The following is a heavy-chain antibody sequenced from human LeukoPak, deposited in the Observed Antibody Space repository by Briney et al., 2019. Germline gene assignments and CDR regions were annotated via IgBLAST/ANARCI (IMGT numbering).Heavy chain of an antibody. CDR2: ISYDGSNK. Sequence: GGSLRLSCAASGFTFSSYGMHWVRQAPGKGLEWVAGISYDGSNKYYADSVKGRFTISRDNSKNTLYLQMNSLRAEDTAVYYCAKGHNYCSSTSCYRMGKGGWFDPWGQGTLVTVSS. J-gene: IGHJ5*02. D-gene: IGHD2-2*02. CDR3: AKGHNYCSSTSCYRMGKGGWFDP. CDR1: GFTFSSYG. V-gene: IGHV3-30*18.